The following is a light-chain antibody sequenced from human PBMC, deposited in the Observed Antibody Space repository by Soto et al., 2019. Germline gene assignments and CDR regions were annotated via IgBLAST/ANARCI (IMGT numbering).Light chain of an antibody. Sequence: EIVMTQSPVTLSVSPGERATLSCRASQSVSSNLAWYQQKPGQAPRLLIYDSFTSATGIPARFSGSGSGTEFTLTVSSLQSEDLAVYYCLQYNNWLWTFGQGTKVEIK. CDR1: QSVSSN. CDR2: DSF. V-gene: IGKV3-15*01. J-gene: IGKJ1*01. CDR3: LQYNNWLWT.